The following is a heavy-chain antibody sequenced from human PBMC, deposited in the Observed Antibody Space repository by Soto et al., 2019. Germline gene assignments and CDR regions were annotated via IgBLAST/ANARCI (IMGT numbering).Heavy chain of an antibody. CDR2: MYHSGST. D-gene: IGHD2-2*01. Sequence: PSETLSLTCAVSGGSISSGCYSRSLIRQPPGKGLEWIGYMYHSGSTYYNPSLKSRVTISIDRSKNQFSLKLSSVTAADTAVYYCARVPDYWGQGILVTVSS. J-gene: IGHJ4*02. V-gene: IGHV4-30-2*01. CDR1: GGSISSGCYS. CDR3: ARVPDY.